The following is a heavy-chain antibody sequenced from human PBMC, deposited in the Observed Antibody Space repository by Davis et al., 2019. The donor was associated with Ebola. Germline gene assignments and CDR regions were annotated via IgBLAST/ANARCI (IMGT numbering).Heavy chain of an antibody. CDR1: GGSISSGYY. D-gene: IGHD4-11*01. V-gene: IGHV4-38-2*02. CDR2: IYHSGST. CDR3: ARDVWTTVTYAGGFTRNFDY. Sequence: PSETLSLTCTVSGGSISSGYYWGWIRQPPGKGLEWIGSIYHSGSTYYNPSLKSRVTISVDTSKNQFSLKLSSVTAADTAVYYCARDVWTTVTYAGGFTRNFDYWGQGTLVTVSS. J-gene: IGHJ4*02.